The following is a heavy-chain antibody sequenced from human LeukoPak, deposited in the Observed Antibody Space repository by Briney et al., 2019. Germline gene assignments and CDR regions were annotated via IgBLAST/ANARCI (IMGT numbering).Heavy chain of an antibody. CDR1: GFTFSTSG. CDR2: IRYNGNNK. D-gene: IGHD5-18*01. J-gene: IGHJ4*02. CDR3: AKEASRGSSFAYTPIEKPYCLDC. V-gene: IGHV3-30*02. Sequence: WGSLRLSCAASGFTFSTSGMHWVRQAPGKGLEWVAFIRYNGNNKYYADSVKGRFTISRDNSKNTLFLQMNSLRAGDTAVYYCAKEASRGSSFAYTPIEKPYCLDCWGQGTLVTVSS.